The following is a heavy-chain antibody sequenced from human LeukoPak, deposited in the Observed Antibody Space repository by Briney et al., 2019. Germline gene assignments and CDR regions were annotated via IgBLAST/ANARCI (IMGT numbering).Heavy chain of an antibody. V-gene: IGHV1-2*02. J-gene: IGHJ4*02. D-gene: IGHD2-15*01. Sequence: ASVKVSCKASGYTFTGYYMHWVRQAPGQGLEWMGWINPNSGGTNYAQKFQGRVTMTRDTSISTAYMELSRLRSDDTAVYYCAREGGYCGGGSCSAYFDYWGQGTLVTVSS. CDR2: INPNSGGT. CDR3: AREGGYCGGGSCSAYFDY. CDR1: GYTFTGYY.